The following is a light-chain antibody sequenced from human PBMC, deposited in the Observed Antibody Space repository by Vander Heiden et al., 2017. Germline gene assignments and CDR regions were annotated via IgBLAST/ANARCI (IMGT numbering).Light chain of an antibody. Sequence: QSLLTQPPSVSGAPGQTVIISCTGSSSNIGADYDVHWYQHLPGTAPKLLIYGNTLRASGVPDRFSGSKSATSASLAITGLQAEDEADYYCQSFDSGLGVIFGGGTRLTVV. V-gene: IGLV1-40*01. J-gene: IGLJ2*01. CDR1: SSNIGADYD. CDR2: GNT. CDR3: QSFDSGLGVI.